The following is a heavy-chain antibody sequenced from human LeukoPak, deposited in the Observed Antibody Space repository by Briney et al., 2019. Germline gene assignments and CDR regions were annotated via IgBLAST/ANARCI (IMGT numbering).Heavy chain of an antibody. J-gene: IGHJ4*02. Sequence: SQTLSLTCAISGDSVSSNSAAWNWIRQSPSRGLEWLGRTYYRSKWYNDYAVSVKSRITINPDTSKNQFSLQLNSVTPEDTAVYYCARGYCSSTSCPRAFDYWGQGTLVTVSS. CDR2: TYYRSKWYN. CDR3: ARGYCSSTSCPRAFDY. CDR1: GDSVSSNSAA. V-gene: IGHV6-1*01. D-gene: IGHD2-2*01.